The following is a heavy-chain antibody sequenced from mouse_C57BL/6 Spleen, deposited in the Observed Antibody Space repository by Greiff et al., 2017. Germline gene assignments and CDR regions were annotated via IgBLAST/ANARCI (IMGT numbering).Heavy chain of an antibody. CDR3: ARAGDGYYEGAWFAY. CDR2: ISYSGST. Sequence: EVQRVESGPGMVKPSQSLSLTCTVTGYSITSGYDWHWIRHFPGNKLEWMGYISYSGSTNYNPSLKSRISITHDTSKNHFFLTLNSVTTEDTATYYCARAGDGYYEGAWFAYWGQGTLVTVSA. CDR1: GYSITSGYD. D-gene: IGHD2-3*01. J-gene: IGHJ3*01. V-gene: IGHV3-1*01.